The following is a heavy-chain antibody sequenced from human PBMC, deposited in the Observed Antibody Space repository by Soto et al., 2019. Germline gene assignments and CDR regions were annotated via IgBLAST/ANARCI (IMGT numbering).Heavy chain of an antibody. J-gene: IGHJ4*02. Sequence: ASVKVSCKASGYTFTSNGITWVRQAPGQGLEWMGWITVYNGNTNYVQKFQGRVTMTTDTSTSTAYMELSSLRYDDTAVYYCARRATRGNNLDYWGQGTLVTVSS. D-gene: IGHD1-26*01. CDR1: GYTFTSNG. CDR3: ARRATRGNNLDY. CDR2: ITVYNGNT. V-gene: IGHV1-18*01.